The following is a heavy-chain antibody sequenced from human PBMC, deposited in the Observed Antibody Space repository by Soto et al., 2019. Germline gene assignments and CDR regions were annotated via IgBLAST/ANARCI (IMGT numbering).Heavy chain of an antibody. Sequence: EVQLLESGGKLVQPGGSLTLSCAASGFTFSTYARAWVRQAPGKGLEWVSGVSASGLNTDYADPVKGRLYISRDNSKNTGSLHMYSLRVEVTGLYDCAKGGPRRTSGDFFDCWGEGTPVTVPP. V-gene: IGHV3-23*01. CDR3: AKGGPRRTSGDFFDC. CDR2: VSASGLNT. CDR1: GFTFSTYA. J-gene: IGHJ4*02. D-gene: IGHD1-1*01.